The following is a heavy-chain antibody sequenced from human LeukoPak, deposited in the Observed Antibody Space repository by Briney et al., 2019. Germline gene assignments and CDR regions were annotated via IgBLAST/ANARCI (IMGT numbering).Heavy chain of an antibody. CDR1: GGSISSGDYY. J-gene: IGHJ4*02. D-gene: IGHD3-22*01. CDR2: IYYSGST. Sequence: PSQTLSLTCTVSGGSISSGDYYWSWIRQPPRKGLEWIGYIYYSGSTYYNPSLKSRVTISVDTSKNQFSLKLSSVTAADTAVYYCARVPWYYDSSGYEDDYWGQGTLVTASS. CDR3: ARVPWYYDSSGYEDDY. V-gene: IGHV4-30-4*01.